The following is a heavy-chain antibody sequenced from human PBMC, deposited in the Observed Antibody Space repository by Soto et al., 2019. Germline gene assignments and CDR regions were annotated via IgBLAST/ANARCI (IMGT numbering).Heavy chain of an antibody. Sequence: ASVKVSCKASGYTFTNYYMHWVRQAPGQGLEWMGIINPSGGSTSYAQKFQGRVTMTRDTSTSTVYMELSSLRSEDTAVYYCARGTEWELQGTDAFDIWGQGTMVTVSS. CDR2: INPSGGST. CDR1: GYTFTNYY. V-gene: IGHV1-46*01. J-gene: IGHJ3*02. D-gene: IGHD1-26*01. CDR3: ARGTEWELQGTDAFDI.